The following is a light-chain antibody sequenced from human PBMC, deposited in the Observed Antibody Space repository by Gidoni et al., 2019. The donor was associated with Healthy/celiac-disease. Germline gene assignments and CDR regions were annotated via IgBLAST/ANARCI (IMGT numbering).Light chain of an antibody. CDR1: SSDVGSSNL. J-gene: IGLJ2*01. CDR2: ESS. Sequence: QSALTKPASVSGSPGQSITIACTGTSSDVGSSNLVSWYQQHPGKAPNLMIYESSKRPSGVSNRFSGSKSGNTASLTISGLQAEDEADYYCCSYAGSSTVVFGGGTKLTVL. V-gene: IGLV2-23*01. CDR3: CSYAGSSTVV.